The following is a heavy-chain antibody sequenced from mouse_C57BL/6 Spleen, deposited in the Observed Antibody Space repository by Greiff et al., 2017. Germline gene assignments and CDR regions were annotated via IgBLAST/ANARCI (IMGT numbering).Heavy chain of an antibody. J-gene: IGHJ3*01. Sequence: VQLQQSGPELVKPGASVKMSCKASGYTFTDYNMHWVKQSHGKSLEWIGYINPNNGGTSYNQKFKGKATLTVNKSSSTAYMELRSLTSDDSAVYYCARIYYDYLWVAYWGQGTLVTVSA. CDR2: INPNNGGT. V-gene: IGHV1-22*01. CDR1: GYTFTDYN. CDR3: ARIYYDYLWVAY. D-gene: IGHD2-4*01.